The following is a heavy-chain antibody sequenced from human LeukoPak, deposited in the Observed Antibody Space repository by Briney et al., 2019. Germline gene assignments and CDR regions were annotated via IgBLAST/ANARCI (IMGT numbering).Heavy chain of an antibody. CDR2: ISGSGGST. V-gene: IGHV3-23*01. J-gene: IGHJ4*02. CDR1: GFTFSSYA. CDR3: ARDGGYASFFDY. D-gene: IGHD5-12*01. Sequence: PGGSLRLSCAASGFTFSSYAMSWVRQAPGKGLGWVSAISGSGGSTYYADSVKGRFTISRDNSKNTLYLQMNSLRAEDTAVYYCARDGGYASFFDYWGQGTLVTVSS.